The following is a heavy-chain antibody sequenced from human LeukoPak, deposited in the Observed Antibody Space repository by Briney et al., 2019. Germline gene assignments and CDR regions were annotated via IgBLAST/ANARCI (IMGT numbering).Heavy chain of an antibody. CDR3: AREGYYDSSGYSSGLDY. V-gene: IGHV4-59*01. J-gene: IGHJ4*02. CDR2: IYYSGST. Sequence: SETLSLTCTVSGGSISSYYWSWIRQPPGKGLEWIGYIYYSGSTNYNPSLKSRVTISVDTSKNQFSLKLSSVTAADTAVYYCAREGYYDSSGYSSGLDYWGQGTLVTVSS. D-gene: IGHD3-22*01. CDR1: GGSISSYY.